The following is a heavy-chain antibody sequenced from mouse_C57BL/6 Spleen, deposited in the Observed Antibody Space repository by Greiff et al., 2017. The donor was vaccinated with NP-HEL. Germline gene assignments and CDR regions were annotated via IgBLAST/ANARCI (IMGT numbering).Heavy chain of an antibody. CDR1: GYTFTSYW. CDR2: INPSNGGT. V-gene: IGHV1-53*01. D-gene: IGHD1-1*01. J-gene: IGHJ1*03. CDR3: APHYYGSRYWYFDV. Sequence: QVQLKQPGTELVKPGASVKLSCKASGYTFTSYWMHWVKQRPGQGLEWIGNINPSNGGTNYNEKFKSKATLTVDKSSSTAYMQLSSLTSEDSAVYYCAPHYYGSRYWYFDVWGTGTTVTVSS.